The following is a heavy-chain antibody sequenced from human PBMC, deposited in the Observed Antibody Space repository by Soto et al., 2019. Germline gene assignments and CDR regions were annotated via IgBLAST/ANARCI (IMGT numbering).Heavy chain of an antibody. CDR1: GFTFSNSW. J-gene: IGHJ4*02. CDR2: INADGTST. D-gene: IGHD2-2*01. V-gene: IGHV3-74*01. Sequence: DVQLVESGGGLVQPGGSLRLSCAASGFTFSNSWMHWVRQVSGKGLEWVSRINADGTSTSYADSVKGRFTISRDNAKNTLYLHVNSLRAEDTAVYYCVKVLARGVGVPRFYFDSWDQGALVTVSS. CDR3: VKVLARGVGVPRFYFDS.